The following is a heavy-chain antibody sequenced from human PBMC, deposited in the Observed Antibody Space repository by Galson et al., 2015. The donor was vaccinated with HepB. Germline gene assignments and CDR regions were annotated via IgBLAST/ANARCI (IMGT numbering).Heavy chain of an antibody. Sequence: SVKVSCKASGYTFTSYYMHWVRQAPGQGLEWMGIINPSGGSTSYAQKFQGRVTMTRDTSTSTVYMELSSLRSEDTAVYYCARGDCSGGSCYHYYYYYGMDVWGQGTTVTVSS. CDR1: GYTFTSYY. CDR2: INPSGGST. CDR3: ARGDCSGGSCYHYYYYYGMDV. J-gene: IGHJ6*02. V-gene: IGHV1-46*03. D-gene: IGHD2-15*01.